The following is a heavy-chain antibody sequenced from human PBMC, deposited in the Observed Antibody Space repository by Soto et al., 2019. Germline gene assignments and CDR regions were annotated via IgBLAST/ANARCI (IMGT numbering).Heavy chain of an antibody. D-gene: IGHD1-1*01. CDR2: IIPIFDTA. CDR3: AKNGTQTGYFYGMDG. CDR1: GGTFSDFT. Sequence: QVQLVQSGAEVRKPGSSVKVSCKASGGTFSDFTINWVRQAPGQRLEWMGGIIPIFDTANYAEKFQGSVTITADESTSTSFLEVSRLRTEDTAVFYCAKNGTQTGYFYGMDGWGQRTMVTVSS. V-gene: IGHV1-69*01. J-gene: IGHJ6*02.